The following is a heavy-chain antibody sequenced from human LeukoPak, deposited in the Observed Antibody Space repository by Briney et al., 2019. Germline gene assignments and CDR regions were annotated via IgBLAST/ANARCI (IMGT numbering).Heavy chain of an antibody. V-gene: IGHV4-59*01. CDR1: GGAIHSYY. Sequence: SETLSLTCSVSGGAIHSYYWSWIRQPPGKGLEWIGYIYFVGSANYNPSLKSRVTISLDKSRKQVSLNLNSVTAADTAVYYCARTSASYYYYMDVWGKGTTVTVSS. J-gene: IGHJ6*03. CDR2: IYFVGSA. D-gene: IGHD3-3*01. CDR3: ARTSASYYYYMDV.